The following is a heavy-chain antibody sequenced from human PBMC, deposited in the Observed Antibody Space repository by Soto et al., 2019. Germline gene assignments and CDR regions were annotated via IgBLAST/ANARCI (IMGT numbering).Heavy chain of an antibody. CDR1: GFTFNYYA. Sequence: PGGSLRLSCAASGFTFNYYAISWVRQAPGKGLEWVSAISGTGGSTYYADSAKGRFTVSRDNSKSTLYLQMNSLGAEDTAVYYCAKHLADRYHFDYWGLGTLVTVSS. D-gene: IGHD1-1*01. CDR3: AKHLADRYHFDY. J-gene: IGHJ4*02. CDR2: ISGTGGST. V-gene: IGHV3-23*01.